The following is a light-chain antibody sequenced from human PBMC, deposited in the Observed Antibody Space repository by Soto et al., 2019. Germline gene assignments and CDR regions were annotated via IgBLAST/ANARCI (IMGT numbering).Light chain of an antibody. CDR1: QTISAS. CDR2: GAS. CDR3: QQGFSPVLT. V-gene: IGKV1-39*01. J-gene: IGKJ4*01. Sequence: DIQMTQSPSSLSVSVGDRVTITCRASQTISASLNWFQQKAGKSPQLLIHGASNLQTGVPSRSSGSGSGTDFTLTITDLQTEDSATYCCQQGFSPVLTFGGGTKVDI.